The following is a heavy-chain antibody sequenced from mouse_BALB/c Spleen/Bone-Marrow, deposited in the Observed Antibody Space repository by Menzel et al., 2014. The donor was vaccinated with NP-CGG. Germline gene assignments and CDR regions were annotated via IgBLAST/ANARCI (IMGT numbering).Heavy chain of an antibody. D-gene: IGHD1-1*01. CDR3: TRVGNFFTTVVVDFDY. CDR1: GYTFTDYE. V-gene: IGHV1-15*01. Sequence: VQLQQSGAELVRPGASVTLSCKASGYTFTDYEMHWVKQTPVHGLEWIGAIDPETGGTAYNQKFKGKATLTADKSSSTAYKELRSLTSEDSAVYYCTRVGNFFTTVVVDFDYWGQGTTLTVSS. J-gene: IGHJ2*01. CDR2: IDPETGGT.